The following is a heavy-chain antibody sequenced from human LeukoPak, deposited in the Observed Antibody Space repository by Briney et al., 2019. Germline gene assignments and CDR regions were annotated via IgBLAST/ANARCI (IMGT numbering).Heavy chain of an antibody. D-gene: IGHD3-10*01. CDR3: AKGSRALSGYFQH. J-gene: IGHJ1*01. V-gene: IGHV3-23*01. CDR1: GFTFSSYA. Sequence: PGGSLRLSRAASGFTFSSYAMSWVRQAPGKGLEWVSAISGSGGSTYYADSVKGRFTISRDNSKNTLYLQMNSLRAEDTAVYYCAKGSRALSGYFQHWGQGTLVTVSS. CDR2: ISGSGGST.